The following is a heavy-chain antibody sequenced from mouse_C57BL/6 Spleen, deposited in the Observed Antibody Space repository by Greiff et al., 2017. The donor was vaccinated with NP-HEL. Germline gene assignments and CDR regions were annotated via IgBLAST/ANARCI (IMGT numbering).Heavy chain of an antibody. CDR1: GFNIKDYY. J-gene: IGHJ3*01. D-gene: IGHD1-1*01. Sequence: DVQLQQSGAELVRPGASVKLSCTASGFNIKDYYMHWVKQRPEQGLEWIGRIDPEDGDTEYAPKFQGKATMTADTSSNTAYLQLSSLTSEDTAVYYCTTRGYYYGSSYEGAYWGQGTLVTVSA. CDR3: TTRGYYYGSSYEGAY. CDR2: IDPEDGDT. V-gene: IGHV14-1*01.